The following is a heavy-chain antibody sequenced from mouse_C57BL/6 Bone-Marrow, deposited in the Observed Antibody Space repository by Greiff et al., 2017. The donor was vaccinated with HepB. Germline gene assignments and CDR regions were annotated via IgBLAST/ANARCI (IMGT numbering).Heavy chain of an antibody. CDR1: GYTFTSSW. CDR3: AVDGNYDY. CDR2: IYPGDGDT. V-gene: IGHV1-82*01. J-gene: IGHJ2*01. Sequence: VLLVESGPELVKPGASVKISCKASGYTFTSSWMNWVKQRPGKGLEWIGQIYPGDGDTNYNGKFKGKATLTADKSSSTAYMQLSSLTSEDSAVYFCAVDGNYDYWGRGTALTVTS. D-gene: IGHD2-1*01.